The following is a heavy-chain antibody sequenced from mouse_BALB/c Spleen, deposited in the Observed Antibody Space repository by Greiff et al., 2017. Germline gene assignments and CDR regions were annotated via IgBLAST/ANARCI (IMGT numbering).Heavy chain of an antibody. V-gene: IGHV1-80*01. CDR1: GYAFRSYW. J-gene: IGHJ4*01. CDR3: ASSMVTAYYYAMDY. Sequence: VQLQESGAELVRPGSSVKISCKASGYAFRSYWMNWVKQRPGQGLEWIGQIYPGYGDTNYNGKFKGKATLTADKSSSTAYMQLSSLTSEDSAVYFCASSMVTAYYYAMDYWGQGTADTVSS. D-gene: IGHD2-13*01. CDR2: IYPGYGDT.